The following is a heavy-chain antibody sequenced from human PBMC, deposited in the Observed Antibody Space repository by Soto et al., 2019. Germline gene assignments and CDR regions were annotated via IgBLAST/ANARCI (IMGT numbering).Heavy chain of an antibody. CDR2: IYYSGST. CDR1: GGSISSYY. V-gene: IGHV4-59*08. Sequence: QVQLQESGPGLVKPSETLSLTCTVSGGSISSYYWSWIRQPPGKGLEWIGYIYYSGSTNYNPSLKSRVTISVDTSKNQFSLKLSSVTAADTAVYYCASTDDYGDSDLSFDYWGQGTLVTVSS. D-gene: IGHD4-17*01. CDR3: ASTDDYGDSDLSFDY. J-gene: IGHJ4*02.